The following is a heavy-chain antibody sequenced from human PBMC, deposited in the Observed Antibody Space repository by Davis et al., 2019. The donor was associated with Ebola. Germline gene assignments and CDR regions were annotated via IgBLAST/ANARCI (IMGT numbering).Heavy chain of an antibody. CDR2: ISGGGGST. CDR3: AKELSTNWESSHSFDY. Sequence: PGGSLRLSCAASGFTFSNYAMSWVRQAPGKGLEWVSDISGGGGSTFYADSVKGRFTITRDNSKNTRYLQMNSLRAEDTAIYYFAKELSTNWESSHSFDYWGQGTLVTVSS. V-gene: IGHV3-23*01. J-gene: IGHJ4*02. CDR1: GFTFSNYA. D-gene: IGHD7-27*01.